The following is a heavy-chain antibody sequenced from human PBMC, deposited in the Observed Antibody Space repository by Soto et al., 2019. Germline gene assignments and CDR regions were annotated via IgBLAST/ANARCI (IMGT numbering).Heavy chain of an antibody. CDR1: GGTFSSYA. V-gene: IGHV1-69*13. CDR3: ARDPSGIGYYDSSGKEGAANWFDP. Sequence: SVKVSCKASGGTFSSYAISWVRQAPGQGLEWMGGIIPIFGTANYAQKFQGRVTITADESTSTAYMELSSLRSEDTAVYYCARDPSGIGYYDSSGKEGAANWFDPWGQGTLVTVSS. D-gene: IGHD3-22*01. J-gene: IGHJ5*02. CDR2: IIPIFGTA.